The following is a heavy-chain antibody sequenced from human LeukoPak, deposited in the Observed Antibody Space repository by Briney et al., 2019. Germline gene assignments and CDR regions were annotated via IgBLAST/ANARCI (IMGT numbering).Heavy chain of an antibody. CDR2: IIPIFGTA. D-gene: IGHD2-2*01. Sequence: SVKVSCKASGGTLSSYAISWVRQAPGQGLEWMGGIIPIFGTANYAQKFQGRVTITADESTSTAYMELSSLRSEDTAVYYCARDRDIVVVPAAISAFDIWGQGTMVTVSS. CDR1: GGTLSSYA. V-gene: IGHV1-69*13. J-gene: IGHJ3*02. CDR3: ARDRDIVVVPAAISAFDI.